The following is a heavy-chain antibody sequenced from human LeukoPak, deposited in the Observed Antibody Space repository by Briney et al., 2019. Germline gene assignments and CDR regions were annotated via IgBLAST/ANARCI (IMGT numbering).Heavy chain of an antibody. D-gene: IGHD4-17*01. Sequence: GRSLRLSCAASGFTFSSYSMNWVRQAPGKGLEWVSSISRSSIYIYYADSVMGRFTISRDNAKNSLYLQMNSLRAEDTAVYYCARVPHYGDYVHYYFDYWGQGTLVTVSS. V-gene: IGHV3-21*01. CDR3: ARVPHYGDYVHYYFDY. CDR2: ISRSSIYI. J-gene: IGHJ4*02. CDR1: GFTFSSYS.